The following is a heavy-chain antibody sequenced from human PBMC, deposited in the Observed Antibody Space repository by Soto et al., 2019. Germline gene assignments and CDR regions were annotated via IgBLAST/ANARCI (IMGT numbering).Heavy chain of an antibody. J-gene: IGHJ6*02. CDR2: IYTSGST. Sequence: SETLSLTCTVSGGSISSYYWSWIRQPAGKGLEWIGRIYTSGSTNYNPSLKSRVTMSVDTSKNQFSLKLSSVTAADTAVYYCARLAMVRGVITDYYYGMDVWGQGTTVTVSS. V-gene: IGHV4-4*07. CDR3: ARLAMVRGVITDYYYGMDV. CDR1: GGSISSYY. D-gene: IGHD3-10*01.